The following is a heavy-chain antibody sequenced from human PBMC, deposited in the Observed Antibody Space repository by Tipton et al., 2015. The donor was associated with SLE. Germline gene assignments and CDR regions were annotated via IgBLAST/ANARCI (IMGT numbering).Heavy chain of an antibody. CDR2: ISASGGNT. CDR1: GFTFSNYA. Sequence: SLRLSCAASGFTFSNYAMSWVRQAPGKGLEWVSAISASGGNTYYAGSVKGRFTISRDNSKNTLSLQMNSLRAEDTAVYCCAKDVCGDCYPSYFDYWGQGTLVTVSS. V-gene: IGHV3-23*01. D-gene: IGHD2-21*02. CDR3: AKDVCGDCYPSYFDY. J-gene: IGHJ4*02.